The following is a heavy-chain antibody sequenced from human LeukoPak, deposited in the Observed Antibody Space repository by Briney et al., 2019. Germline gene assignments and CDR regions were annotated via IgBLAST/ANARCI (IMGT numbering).Heavy chain of an antibody. Sequence: GGSLRLSCAASGFTFSSYAMHWVRQAPGKGLEWVAVISYDGSNKYYADSVKGRFTISRDNSKNTLYLQMNSLRAEDTAVYYCARDLMATVTTSFDYWGQGTLVTVSS. CDR1: GFTFSSYA. J-gene: IGHJ4*02. CDR2: ISYDGSNK. CDR3: ARDLMATVTTSFDY. V-gene: IGHV3-30*04. D-gene: IGHD4-17*01.